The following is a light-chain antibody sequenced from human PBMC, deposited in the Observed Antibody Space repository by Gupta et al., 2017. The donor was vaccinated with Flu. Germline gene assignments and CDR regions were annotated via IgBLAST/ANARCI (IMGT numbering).Light chain of an antibody. J-gene: IGLJ3*02. Sequence: GENARITCTGDALAKNFACRYQQKPGQAAVLMKYKDSVRPSGNLERFSGSSSGSTVTLTSNGVQAEDETDYYCHSGEGRHTHRVFGGGTKVTVL. CDR3: HSGEGRHTHRV. CDR1: ALAKNF. CDR2: KDS. V-gene: IGLV3-25*03.